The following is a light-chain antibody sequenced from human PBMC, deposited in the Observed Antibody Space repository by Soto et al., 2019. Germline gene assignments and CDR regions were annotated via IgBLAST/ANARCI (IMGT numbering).Light chain of an antibody. CDR1: SGHSSYA. CDR3: QTWGTGAWV. Sequence: QSVLTQSPSASAFLGASVKLTCTLSSGHSSYAIAWHQQQPEKGPRYLMKLNSDGSHSKGDGIPDRFSGSSSGAERYLTISSLQSEDEADYYCQTWGTGAWVFGGGTKLTVL. V-gene: IGLV4-69*01. CDR2: LNSDGSH. J-gene: IGLJ3*02.